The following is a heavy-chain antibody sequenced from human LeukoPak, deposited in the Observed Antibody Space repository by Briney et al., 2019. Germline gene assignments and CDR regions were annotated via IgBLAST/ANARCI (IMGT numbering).Heavy chain of an antibody. J-gene: IGHJ4*02. Sequence: GGSLRLSCAASGFTFIDYWMSWVRQAPGKGLEWVANIKQDGSEKNYVDSVKGRFTISRDSTKKSLYLQMNSLSVEDTAIYYCAREGILAAVVYWGQGTLVTVSP. CDR2: IKQDGSEK. D-gene: IGHD6-13*01. CDR1: GFTFIDYW. CDR3: AREGILAAVVY. V-gene: IGHV3-7*01.